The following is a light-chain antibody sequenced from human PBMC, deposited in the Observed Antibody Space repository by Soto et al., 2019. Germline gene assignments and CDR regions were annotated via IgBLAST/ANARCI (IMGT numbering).Light chain of an antibody. J-gene: IGKJ5*01. V-gene: IGKV3-15*01. CDR3: QQYNDWPPIT. Sequence: EIMMTQSPATLSVSPGESATLSCRASQSVRNNLAWYQHKPGQAPRLPIYYASTRATGIPARFSGSGSGTEFPLTSSSLQSEDFALYYCQQYNDWPPITFSQGTRLEIK. CDR2: YAS. CDR1: QSVRNN.